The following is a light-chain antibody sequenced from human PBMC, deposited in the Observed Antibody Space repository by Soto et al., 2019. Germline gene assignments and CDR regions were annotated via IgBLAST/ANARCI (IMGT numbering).Light chain of an antibody. V-gene: IGKV3-20*01. CDR3: QQYGSSLVT. CDR2: GAS. Sequence: EIALTQSPGTLSLSPGERATLSCRASQSVSSSYLAWYQQKPGQAPRLLIYGASSRATGIPDRFSGSGSGTDCTLTISRLEPEDFAVYYCQQYGSSLVTFGQGTKLEIK. J-gene: IGKJ2*01. CDR1: QSVSSSY.